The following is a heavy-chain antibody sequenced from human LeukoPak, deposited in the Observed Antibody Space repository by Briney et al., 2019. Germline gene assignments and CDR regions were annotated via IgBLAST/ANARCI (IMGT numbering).Heavy chain of an antibody. Sequence: ASVKVSCKAFGYTFTSYDINWVRQATGQGLEWMGWVNPNSGNTGYAQKFQGRVTMTRDTSIGTAYMELSSLRPEDTAIYYCARGFGAHDYDIDYWGQGTLVTVSS. CDR3: ARGFGAHDYDIDY. J-gene: IGHJ4*02. D-gene: IGHD4-17*01. CDR1: GYTFTSYD. V-gene: IGHV1-8*01. CDR2: VNPNSGNT.